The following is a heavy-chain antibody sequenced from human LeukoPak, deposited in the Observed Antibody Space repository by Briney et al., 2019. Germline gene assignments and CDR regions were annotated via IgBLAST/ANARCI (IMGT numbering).Heavy chain of an antibody. CDR1: GGSFSGYY. CDR3: ARVSAPYYMDV. J-gene: IGHJ6*03. Sequence: KTSETLSLTCAVYGGSFSGYYWSWIRQPPGKGLEWIGEINHSGSTYYNPSLKSRVTISVDTSKNQFSLKLSSVTAADTAVYYCARVSAPYYMDVWGKGTTVTVSS. CDR2: INHSGST. V-gene: IGHV4-34*01.